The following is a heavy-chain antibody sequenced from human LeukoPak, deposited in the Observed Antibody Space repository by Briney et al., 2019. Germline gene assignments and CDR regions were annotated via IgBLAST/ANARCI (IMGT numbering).Heavy chain of an antibody. J-gene: IGHJ4*02. CDR2: IWYDGSNK. D-gene: IGHD1-1*01. V-gene: IGHV3-33*01. CDR3: AREGTTGTLDY. CDR1: GFTFSSYG. Sequence: GGSLTLSCAASGFTFSSYGMHWVRQAPGKGLEWVAVIWYDGSNKYYADSVKGRFTISRDNSKNTLYLQMNSLRAEDTAVYYCAREGTTGTLDYWGQGTLVTVSS.